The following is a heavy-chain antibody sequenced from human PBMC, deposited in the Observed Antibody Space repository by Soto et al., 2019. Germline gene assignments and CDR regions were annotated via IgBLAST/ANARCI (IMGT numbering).Heavy chain of an antibody. V-gene: IGHV5-10-1*01. CDR3: AFMDTSVDFVF. CDR1: GYRFTSYW. J-gene: IGHJ4*02. CDR2: IDPSNSYT. Sequence: PGESLKISCKGSGYRFTSYWISWVRQMPGKGLEWMGRIDPSNSYTHYSPSFHGHVTISADNSISTAYLLWSNLRASDTAIYYCAFMDTSVDFVFWGQGALVTVSS. D-gene: IGHD2-21*01.